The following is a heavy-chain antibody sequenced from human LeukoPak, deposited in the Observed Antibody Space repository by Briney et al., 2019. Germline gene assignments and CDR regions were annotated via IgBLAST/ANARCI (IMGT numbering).Heavy chain of an antibody. V-gene: IGHV1-18*01. J-gene: IGHJ3*02. D-gene: IGHD5-12*01. CDR2: ISAYNGNT. CDR1: GYTFTSYG. Sequence: GASVKVSCKASGYTFTSYGISWVRQAPGQGLEWMGWISAYNGNTNYAQKLQGRVTMTTDTSTSTAYMELRSLRSDDTAVYYCARKMGYSGVVEDAFDIWGQGTMVTVSS. CDR3: ARKMGYSGVVEDAFDI.